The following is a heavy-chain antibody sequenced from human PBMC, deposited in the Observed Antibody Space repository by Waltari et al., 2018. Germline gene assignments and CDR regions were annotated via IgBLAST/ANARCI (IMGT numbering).Heavy chain of an antibody. Sequence: EVQLVESGGGLVQPGGSLRLSCAASGFTFSSYWMSWVGQAPGKGLEWVANIKQDGSEKYYVDSVKGRFTISRDNAKNSLYLQMNSLRAEDTAVYYCARDRGSRSYYDTFDYWGQGTLVTVSS. CDR1: GFTFSSYW. J-gene: IGHJ4*02. CDR3: ARDRGSRSYYDTFDY. CDR2: IKQDGSEK. V-gene: IGHV3-7*01. D-gene: IGHD3-10*01.